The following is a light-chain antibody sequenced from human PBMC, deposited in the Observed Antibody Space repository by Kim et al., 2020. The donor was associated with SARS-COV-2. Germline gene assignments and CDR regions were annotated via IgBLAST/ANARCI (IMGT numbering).Light chain of an antibody. CDR1: SLRSDY. CDR2: GKN. CDR3: NSRDSNDNVV. J-gene: IGLJ2*01. Sequence: VALGQTGRITCQGDSLRSDYATWYQQKPGPAPLLVIYGKNNRPSGIPDRFSGSSSGNTASLTITGTQAGDEADYYCNSRDSNDNVVFGGGTQLTVL. V-gene: IGLV3-19*01.